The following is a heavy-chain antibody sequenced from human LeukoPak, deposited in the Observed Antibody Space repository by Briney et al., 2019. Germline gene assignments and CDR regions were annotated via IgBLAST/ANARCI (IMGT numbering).Heavy chain of an antibody. CDR2: IEQDGSDI. J-gene: IGHJ4*02. CDR1: GFTFSDYW. V-gene: IGHV3-7*01. D-gene: IGHD1-26*01. Sequence: GGSLRLSCAASGFTFSDYWMTWSRQAPGKGPERVASIEQDGSDIQYVDFVKGRFTISRDNGRNSVYLQMYSLRVEDTAVYYCARVTAWGYFDYWGQGTLVSVSS. CDR3: ARVTAWGYFDY.